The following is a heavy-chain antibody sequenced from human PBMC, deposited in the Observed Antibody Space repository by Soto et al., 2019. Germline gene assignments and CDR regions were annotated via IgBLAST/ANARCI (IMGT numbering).Heavy chain of an antibody. CDR2: ISSSSTI. D-gene: IGHD6-19*01. J-gene: IGHJ6*03. CDR3: ARPDSSPGAYYYYYMDV. Sequence: GGSLRLSCAASGFPFSTYSMNWVRQAPGKGLEWVSYISSSSTIYYADSVKGRFTMSRDNAKNSLYLQVNSLRAEDTAVYYCARPDSSPGAYYYYYMDVWGKGTTVTVSS. V-gene: IGHV3-48*01. CDR1: GFPFSTYS.